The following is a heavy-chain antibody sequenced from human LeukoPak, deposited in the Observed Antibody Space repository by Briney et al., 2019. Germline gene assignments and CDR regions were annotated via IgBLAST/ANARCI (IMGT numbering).Heavy chain of an antibody. J-gene: IGHJ5*02. CDR2: ISGSGGST. Sequence: GGSLRLSCAASGFTFSSYAMSWVRQALGKGLEWVSAISGSGGSTYYADSVKGRFTISRDNSKNTLYLQMNSLRAEDTAVYYCAKAETYYDFWSGYIHNWFDPWGQGTLVTVSS. CDR3: AKAETYYDFWSGYIHNWFDP. CDR1: GFTFSSYA. V-gene: IGHV3-23*01. D-gene: IGHD3-3*01.